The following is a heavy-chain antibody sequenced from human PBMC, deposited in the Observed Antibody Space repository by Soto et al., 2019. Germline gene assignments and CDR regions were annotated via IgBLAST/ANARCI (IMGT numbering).Heavy chain of an antibody. Sequence: QVQLVQSGAEMQKPGSSVKVFCQSSGGTFNTYAMNWVRQAPGQGPEWMGDISPMFGAANYAPKFQSRVTITADESTGTSYMQLSSLTSEDTALYFCAREVQVHTPAFVYWGQGTLVTVSS. CDR2: ISPMFGAA. V-gene: IGHV1-69*19. J-gene: IGHJ4*02. D-gene: IGHD3-10*01. CDR3: AREVQVHTPAFVY. CDR1: GGTFNTYA.